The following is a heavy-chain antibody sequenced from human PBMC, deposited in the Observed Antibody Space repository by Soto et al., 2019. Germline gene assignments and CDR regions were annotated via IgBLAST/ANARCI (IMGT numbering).Heavy chain of an antibody. CDR2: IYPDDSDT. CDR1: GYSLTSYW. Sequence: GASLKISCKASGYSLTSYWLGWVRQTPGKGLEWMGIIYPDDSDTRYSPSFQGQVTISVDKSISTAYLQWSNLKASDTAIYYCAISVNTAMNRDDYERWGTGTTVTVSA. V-gene: IGHV5-51*01. J-gene: IGHJ6*04. CDR3: AISVNTAMNRDDYER. D-gene: IGHD5-18*01.